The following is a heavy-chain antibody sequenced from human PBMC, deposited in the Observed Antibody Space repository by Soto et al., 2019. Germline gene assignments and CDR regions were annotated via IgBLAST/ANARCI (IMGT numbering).Heavy chain of an antibody. CDR1: GGTFSSYA. CDR3: ARKLIRKYDFWSGYHQIGFDY. CDR2: IMPIFGTA. Sequence: QVQLVQSGAEVKKPGSSVKVSCKASGGTFSSYAISWVRQAPGQGLEWMGGIMPIFGTANYGQKFQGRVTITADESTRAAYMELSSLSSEDTAVYYCARKLIRKYDFWSGYHQIGFDYWGQGTLVTVSS. D-gene: IGHD3-3*01. V-gene: IGHV1-69*01. J-gene: IGHJ4*02.